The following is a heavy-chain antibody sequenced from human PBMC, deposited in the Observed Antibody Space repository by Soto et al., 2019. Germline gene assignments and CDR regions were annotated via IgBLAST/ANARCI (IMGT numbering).Heavy chain of an antibody. J-gene: IGHJ4*02. V-gene: IGHV3-9*03. CDR2: ISWNSGSI. CDR1: GFTFDDYA. CDR3: VKDKWYNNTWYLDY. D-gene: IGHD6-13*01. Sequence: PGGYLRLSCAASGFTFDDYAMHWVRHAPGQGLEWVASISWNSGSIGYAESVKGRFTISRDNAKNSLSLQMHRLRPEDMALFYCVKDKWYNNTWYLDYWGQGTLVTVSS.